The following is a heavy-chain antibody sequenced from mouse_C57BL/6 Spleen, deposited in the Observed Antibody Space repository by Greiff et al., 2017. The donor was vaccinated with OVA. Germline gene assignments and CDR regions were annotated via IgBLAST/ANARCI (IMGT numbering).Heavy chain of an antibody. J-gene: IGHJ4*01. Sequence: VQLQQSGPELVKPGASVKMSCKASGYTFTDYNMHWVKQSHGKSLEWIGYINPNNGGTNYNQKFKGKATLTVNKSSSTAYMELRSLTSEDSAVYDCAREVYYGSSPYAMDYWGQGTSVTVSS. CDR3: AREVYYGSSPYAMDY. CDR2: INPNNGGT. D-gene: IGHD1-1*01. V-gene: IGHV1-22*01. CDR1: GYTFTDYN.